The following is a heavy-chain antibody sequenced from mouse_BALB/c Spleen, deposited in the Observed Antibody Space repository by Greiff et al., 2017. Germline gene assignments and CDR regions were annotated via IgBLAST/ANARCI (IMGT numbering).Heavy chain of an antibody. CDR3: ARKGVYYYGSSYVFDY. Sequence: VQLQQSGAELMKPGASVKISCKATGYTFSSYWIEWVKQRPGHGLEWIGEILPGSGSTNYNEKFKGKATFTADTSSNTAYMQLSSLTSEDSAVYYCARKGVYYYGSSYVFDYWGQGTTLTVSS. D-gene: IGHD1-1*01. J-gene: IGHJ2*01. CDR2: ILPGSGST. CDR1: GYTFSSYW. V-gene: IGHV1-9*01.